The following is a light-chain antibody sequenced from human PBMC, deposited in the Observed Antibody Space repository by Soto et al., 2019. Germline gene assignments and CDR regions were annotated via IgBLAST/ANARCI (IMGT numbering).Light chain of an antibody. CDR3: QQYDSYSRT. V-gene: IGKV1-5*03. CDR1: QSINNW. J-gene: IGKJ1*01. Sequence: DIQMTQSPSTLSASVGDRVTITCRASQSINNWLAWYQQKPGKAPKLLIYTASSLERGVSSRFSGSGSGTEFTLTISSLQPDDFATYYCQQYDSYSRTFGQGTKLDIK. CDR2: TAS.